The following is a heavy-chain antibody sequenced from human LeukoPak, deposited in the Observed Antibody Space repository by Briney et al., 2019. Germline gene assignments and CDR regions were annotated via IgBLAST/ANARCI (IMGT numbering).Heavy chain of an antibody. CDR1: GDSISNYY. V-gene: IGHV4-59*01. D-gene: IGHD3-22*01. CDR2: IYDSGST. J-gene: IGHJ2*01. Sequence: PSETLSLTCTVSGDSISNYYWSLIRQPPGKGLEWIGYIYDSGSTNYNPSLKSRVTISVDTSKNHFSLKLTSVTAADTAVYYCARAFGYYDTSGYYYPDPYWYFDLWGRGTLVTVSS. CDR3: ARAFGYYDTSGYYYPDPYWYFDL.